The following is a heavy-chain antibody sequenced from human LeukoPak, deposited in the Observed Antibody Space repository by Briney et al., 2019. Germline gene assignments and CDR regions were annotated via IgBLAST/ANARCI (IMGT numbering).Heavy chain of an antibody. CDR3: ARDLGRRWYGDYGGRFDY. CDR2: ISSSGSTI. D-gene: IGHD4-17*01. V-gene: IGHV3-11*01. J-gene: IGHJ4*02. Sequence: GSLXXXCXASGFTFSDYYMSWIRQAPGKGLEWVSYISSSGSTIYYADSVKGRFTISRDNAKNSLYLQMNSLRAEDTAVYYCARDLGRRWYGDYGGRFDYWGQGTLVTVSS. CDR1: GFTFSDYY.